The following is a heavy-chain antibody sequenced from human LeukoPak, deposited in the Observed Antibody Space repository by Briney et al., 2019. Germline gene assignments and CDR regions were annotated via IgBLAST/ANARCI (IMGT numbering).Heavy chain of an antibody. CDR2: INPNSGGT. V-gene: IGHV1-2*02. J-gene: IGHJ4*02. CDR3: ARAKAGSYYGEFDY. D-gene: IGHD1-26*01. CDR1: GYTFTGYY. Sequence: ASVKVSCKASGYTFTGYYMHWVRQAPGQGLEWMGWINPNSGGTNYAQKFQGRVTMTRDTSISTAYMELSRLRSDDTAVYYCARAKAGSYYGEFDYWGQGTLVTVPS.